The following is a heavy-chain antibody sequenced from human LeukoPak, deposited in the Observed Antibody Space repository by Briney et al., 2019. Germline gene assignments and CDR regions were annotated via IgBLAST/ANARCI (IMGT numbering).Heavy chain of an antibody. V-gene: IGHV4-34*01. J-gene: IGHJ4*02. CDR3: ARARGRFFDY. CDR1: GGTFSGYY. CDR2: INHSGST. Sequence: SETLSLTCAVYGGTFSGYYWSWIRQPPGKGLEWIGEINHSGSTNYNPSLKSRVTISVDTSKNQFSLKLSSVTAADTAVYYCARARGRFFDYWGQGTLVTVSS.